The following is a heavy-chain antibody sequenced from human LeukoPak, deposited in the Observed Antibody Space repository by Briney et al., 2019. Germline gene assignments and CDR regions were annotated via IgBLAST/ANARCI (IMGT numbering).Heavy chain of an antibody. CDR3: ARELRIVGATQYYYYMDV. D-gene: IGHD1-26*01. CDR2: ISAYNGNT. J-gene: IGHJ6*03. Sequence: APVKVSCKASGYTFTSYGISWVRQAPGQGLEWMGWISAYNGNTNYAQKLQGRVTMTTDTSTSTAYMEPRSLRSDDTAVYYCARELRIVGATQYYYYMDVWGKGTTVTVSS. V-gene: IGHV1-18*01. CDR1: GYTFTSYG.